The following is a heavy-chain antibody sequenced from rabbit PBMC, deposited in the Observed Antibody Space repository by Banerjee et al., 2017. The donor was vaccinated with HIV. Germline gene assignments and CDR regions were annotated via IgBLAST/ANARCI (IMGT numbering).Heavy chain of an antibody. CDR1: GIDFSRYW. D-gene: IGHD6-1*01. J-gene: IGHJ6*01. CDR2: INTGSDRN. V-gene: IGHV1S40*01. Sequence: QSLEESGGDLVKPGGTLTLTCTASGIDFSRYWMCWVRQAPGKGLEWIGTINTGSDRNYYASWAKGRFTISKASSTTVTLQMTSLTAADTATYFCARGDGGDGYAKFWGPGTLVTVS. CDR3: ARGDGGDGYAKF.